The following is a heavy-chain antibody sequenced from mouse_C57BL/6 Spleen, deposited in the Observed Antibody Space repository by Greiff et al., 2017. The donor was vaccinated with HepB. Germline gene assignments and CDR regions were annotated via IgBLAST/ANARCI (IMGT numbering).Heavy chain of an antibody. CDR3: LCDYELWFAY. CDR1: GFTFSNYW. CDR2: IRLKSDNYAT. Sequence: EVKLVESGGGLVQPGGSMKLSCVASGFTFSNYWMNWVRQSPEKGLEWVAQIRLKSDNYATHYAESVKGRFTISRDESKSSVYLQMNNLRAEDTGIYYCLCDYELWFAYWGQGTLVTVSA. J-gene: IGHJ3*01. V-gene: IGHV6-3*01. D-gene: IGHD2-4*01.